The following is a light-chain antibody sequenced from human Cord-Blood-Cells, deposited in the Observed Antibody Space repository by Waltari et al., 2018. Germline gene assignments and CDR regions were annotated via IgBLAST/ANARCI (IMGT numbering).Light chain of an antibody. CDR2: AAS. Sequence: ASVGDRVTITYRASQSISSYLNWYQQKPGKAPKLLIYAASSLQSGVPSRFSGSGSGTDFTLTISSLQPEDFATYYCQQSYSTPYSFGQGTKLEIK. CDR1: QSISSY. J-gene: IGKJ2*03. V-gene: IGKV1-39*01. CDR3: QQSYSTPYS.